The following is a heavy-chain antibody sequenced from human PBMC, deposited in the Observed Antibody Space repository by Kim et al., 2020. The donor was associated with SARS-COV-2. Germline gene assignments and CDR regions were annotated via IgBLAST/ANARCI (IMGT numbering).Heavy chain of an antibody. J-gene: IGHJ4*02. D-gene: IGHD2-21*01. V-gene: IGHV1-18*01. Sequence: AQKLQGRVTMTTDTSTSTDYMELRSLRSDDTAVYYCARRGGERSGPLNDYWGQGTLVTVSS. CDR3: ARRGGERSGPLNDY.